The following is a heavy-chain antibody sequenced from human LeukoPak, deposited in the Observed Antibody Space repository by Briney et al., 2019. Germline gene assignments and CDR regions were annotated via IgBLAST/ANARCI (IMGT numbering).Heavy chain of an antibody. V-gene: IGHV4-4*07. CDR2: IYTSGST. Sequence: SETLSLTCSVSGGSITGYYWNWIRQPAGKGLEWIGRIYTSGSTNYNPSLKSRVTMSVDTSKNQFSLKLSSVTAADTAVYYCARERGDYNDYWGQGTLVTVSS. J-gene: IGHJ4*02. CDR1: GGSITGYY. CDR3: ARERGDYNDY. D-gene: IGHD3-10*01.